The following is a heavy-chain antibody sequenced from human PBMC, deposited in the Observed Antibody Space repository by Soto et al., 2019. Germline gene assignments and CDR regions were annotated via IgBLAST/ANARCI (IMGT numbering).Heavy chain of an antibody. CDR3: ARSYYYGSGSYLRDYYYYYMDV. Sequence: QITLKESGPTLVKPTQTLTLTCTFSGFSLSTSGVGVGWIRQPPGKALEWLALIYWDDDKRYSPSLKSRRTITKDTSKNQVVLTMTNMDPVDTATYYCARSYYYGSGSYLRDYYYYYMDVWGKGTTVTVSS. V-gene: IGHV2-5*02. J-gene: IGHJ6*03. D-gene: IGHD3-10*01. CDR2: IYWDDDK. CDR1: GFSLSTSGVG.